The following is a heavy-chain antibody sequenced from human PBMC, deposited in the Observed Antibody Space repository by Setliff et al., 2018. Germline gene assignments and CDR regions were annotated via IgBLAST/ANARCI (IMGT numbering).Heavy chain of an antibody. CDR3: ARSFSRREKFLLDY. V-gene: IGHV2-5*01. J-gene: IGHJ4*02. CDR1: GFSLSTSGVG. Sequence: PTQTLTLTCTFSGFSLSTSGVGVGWIRQPPGKALEWLALIYWNDDKRYSPSLKSRLTITKDTSKNQVVLTMTNMDPVDTAVYYCARSFSRREKFLLDYWGQGALVTVSS. CDR2: IYWNDDK.